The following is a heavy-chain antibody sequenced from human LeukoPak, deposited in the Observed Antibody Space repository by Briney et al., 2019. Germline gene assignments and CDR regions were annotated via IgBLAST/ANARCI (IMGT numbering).Heavy chain of an antibody. CDR1: GGSISSYY. CDR3: ARYSKHPTLGRFDP. Sequence: PSETLSLTCTVSGGSISSYYWSWIRQPPGKGLEWIGYIYYSGSTNYNPSLKSRVTISVDTSKNQFSLKPSSVTAADTAVYYCARYSKHPTLGRFDPWGQGTLVTVSS. V-gene: IGHV4-59*01. J-gene: IGHJ5*02. CDR2: IYYSGST. D-gene: IGHD4-23*01.